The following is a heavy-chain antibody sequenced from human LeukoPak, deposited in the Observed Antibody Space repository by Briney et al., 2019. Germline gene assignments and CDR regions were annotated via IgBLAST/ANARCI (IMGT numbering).Heavy chain of an antibody. D-gene: IGHD5-12*01. Sequence: SETLSLTCTVSGGSISSSSYYWGWIRQPPGKGLEWIGRIYYSGSTYYNPSLKSRVTISVDTSKNQFSLKLSSVTAADTAVYYCAIRVATINYYYYYMDVWGKGTTVTVSS. CDR3: AIRVATINYYYYYMDV. CDR1: GGSISSSSYY. CDR2: IYYSGST. J-gene: IGHJ6*03. V-gene: IGHV4-39*01.